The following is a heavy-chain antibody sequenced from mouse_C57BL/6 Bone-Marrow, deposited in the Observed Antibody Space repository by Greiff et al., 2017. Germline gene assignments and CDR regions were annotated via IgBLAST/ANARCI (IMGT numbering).Heavy chain of an antibody. CDR2: IYPRSGNT. CDR3: ARRGLYCGNPAWLAY. Sequence: VQLQQSGAELARPGASVKLSCKASGYTFTSYGISWVKQRPGQGLEWIGEIYPRSGNTYYNEKFKGKATLTADQSSSTAYMQLRRLTSDASAVYVCARRGLYCGNPAWLAYWGQGTLVTVSA. V-gene: IGHV1-81*01. CDR1: GYTFTSYG. J-gene: IGHJ3*01. D-gene: IGHD2-1*01.